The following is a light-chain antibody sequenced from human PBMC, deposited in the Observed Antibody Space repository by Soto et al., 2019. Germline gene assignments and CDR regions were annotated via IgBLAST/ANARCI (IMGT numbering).Light chain of an antibody. CDR3: ISYRGSDMYYE. CDR2: EVR. V-gene: IGLV2-14*01. Sequence: SDQTAPASGYCSPVHSIRISYNRTSSDIGSYNYVAWYQQFPGKTPKLIIYEVRNRPSGVSFRFSGSKSGNTASLTISGLQAEDEADYYCISYRGSDMYYEFGTGTKVTV. CDR1: SSDIGSYNY. J-gene: IGLJ1*01.